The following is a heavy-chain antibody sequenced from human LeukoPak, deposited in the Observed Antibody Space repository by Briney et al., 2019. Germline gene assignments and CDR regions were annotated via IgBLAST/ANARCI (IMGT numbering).Heavy chain of an antibody. Sequence: PSETLSLTCAVYGGSFSGYYWSWIRQPPGKGLEWIGEINHSGSTNYNPSPKSRVTISVDTSKNQFSLKLSSVTAADTAVYYCARAGYSRGDWIDYWGQGTLVTVSS. V-gene: IGHV4-34*01. CDR2: INHSGST. D-gene: IGHD6-13*01. J-gene: IGHJ4*02. CDR3: ARAGYSRGDWIDY. CDR1: GGSFSGYY.